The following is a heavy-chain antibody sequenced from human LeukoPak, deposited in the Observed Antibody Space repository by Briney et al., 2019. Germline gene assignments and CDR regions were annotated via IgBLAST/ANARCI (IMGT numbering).Heavy chain of an antibody. D-gene: IGHD6-19*01. J-gene: IGHJ5*02. CDR2: IYTSGST. CDR3: ARGIAVAGAGDNWFDP. V-gene: IGHV4-4*07. Sequence: PSETLSLTCTVSGGPISNDYWSWIRQPAGKGLEWIGRIYTSGSTNYKPSLKSRVTMSVDTSKNQFSLKLSSVTAADTAVYYYARGIAVAGAGDNWFDPWGQGTLVTVSS. CDR1: GGPISNDY.